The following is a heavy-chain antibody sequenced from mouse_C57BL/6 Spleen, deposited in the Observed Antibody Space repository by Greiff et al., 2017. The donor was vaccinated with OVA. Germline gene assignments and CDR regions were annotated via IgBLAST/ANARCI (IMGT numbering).Heavy chain of an antibody. CDR3: ARPLYYGNSLWFAY. D-gene: IGHD2-1*01. V-gene: IGHV5-17*01. CDR1: GFTFSDYG. Sequence: EVKLVESGGGLVKPGGSLKLSCAASGFTFSDYGMHWVRQAPEKGLEWVAYISSGSSTIYYADTVKGRFTISRDNAKNTLFLQMTSLRSEDTAMYYCARPLYYGNSLWFAYWGQGTLVTVSA. CDR2: ISSGSSTI. J-gene: IGHJ3*01.